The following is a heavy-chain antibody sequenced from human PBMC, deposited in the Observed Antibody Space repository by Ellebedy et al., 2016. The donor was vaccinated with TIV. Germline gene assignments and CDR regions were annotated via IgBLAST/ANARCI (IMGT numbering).Heavy chain of an antibody. CDR2: IYPGYSDT. J-gene: IGHJ4*01. V-gene: IGHV5-51*01. CDR1: GYSFTDSW. CDR3: ARRRLEHFGELDY. Sequence: GESLKISCKGSGYSFTDSWIGWVRQMPGKGLEWKGIIYPGYSDTRYSPSFQGQVTISADKSISTAYLQWSSLKASDTAMYYCARRRLEHFGELDYWGQGTLVTVSS. D-gene: IGHD3-10*01.